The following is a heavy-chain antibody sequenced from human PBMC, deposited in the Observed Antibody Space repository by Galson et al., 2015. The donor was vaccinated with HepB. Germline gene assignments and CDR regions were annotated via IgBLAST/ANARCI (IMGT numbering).Heavy chain of an antibody. D-gene: IGHD3-16*02. V-gene: IGHV3-48*01. CDR2: IASDSSLI. J-gene: IGHJ4*02. CDR3: ARVTGHAFSF. Sequence: SLRLSCAASGFRFSIYSMIWVRQTPGKGLEWVSHIASDSSLIYYADSVKGRFIISRDNAKKSLYLQMNSLRAEDTAVFYCARVTGHAFSFWGQGTLVTVSS. CDR1: GFRFSIYS.